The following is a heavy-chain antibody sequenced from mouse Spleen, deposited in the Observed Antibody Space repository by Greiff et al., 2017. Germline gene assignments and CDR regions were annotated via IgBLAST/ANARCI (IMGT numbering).Heavy chain of an antibody. Sequence: VQLQQSGAELARPGASVKMSCKASGYTFTSYTMHWVKQRPGQGLEWIGYINPSSGYTKYNQKFKDKATLTADKSSSTAYMQLSSLTSEDSAVYYCARIYGALYAMDYWGQGTSVTVSS. D-gene: IGHD1-1*02. J-gene: IGHJ4*01. CDR3: ARIYGALYAMDY. CDR1: GYTFTSYT. V-gene: IGHV1-4*01. CDR2: INPSSGYT.